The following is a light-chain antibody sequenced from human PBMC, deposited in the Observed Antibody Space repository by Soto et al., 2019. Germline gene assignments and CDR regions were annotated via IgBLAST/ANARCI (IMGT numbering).Light chain of an antibody. J-gene: IGKJ4*01. CDR2: GAS. Sequence: VMTQSPATLSAFPGEGVTLSCWASQSLGNKLAWYQQQPGQAPRLLIYGASTRATGIPTRFSGSGSGTECTLTISSLQSEDLAVYYWQQYSGWPLTFGGGTKVEIK. CDR3: QQYSGWPLT. CDR1: QSLGNK. V-gene: IGKV3D-15*01.